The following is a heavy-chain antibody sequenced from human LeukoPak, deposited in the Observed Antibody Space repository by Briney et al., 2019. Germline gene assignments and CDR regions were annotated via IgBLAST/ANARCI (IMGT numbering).Heavy chain of an antibody. D-gene: IGHD6-19*01. V-gene: IGHV3-33*01. J-gene: IGHJ4*02. CDR1: GFTFSSYG. Sequence: GGSLRLSCAASGFTFSSYGMHWVRQAPGKGLEWVAVIWYDGSNKYYADSVKGRFTISRDNSKNTLYLQMNSLRAEDTVVYYCARGPTPRIAVAGTGRTGRPNYYFDYWGQGTLVTASS. CDR3: ARGPTPRIAVAGTGRTGRPNYYFDY. CDR2: IWYDGSNK.